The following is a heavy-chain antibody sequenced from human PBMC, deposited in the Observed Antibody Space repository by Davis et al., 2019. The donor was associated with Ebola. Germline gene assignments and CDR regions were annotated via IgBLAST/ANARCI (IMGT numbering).Heavy chain of an antibody. V-gene: IGHV4-39*01. D-gene: IGHD1-26*01. Sequence: GSLRLSCTVSGGSISSSSYYWGWIRQPPGKGLEWIGSIYYSGSTYYNPSLKSRVTISVDTSKNQFSLKLSSVTAADTAVYYCARGGLSGSYDWKVVDYWGQGTLVTVSS. CDR3: ARGGLSGSYDWKVVDY. CDR2: IYYSGST. CDR1: GGSISSSSYY. J-gene: IGHJ4*02.